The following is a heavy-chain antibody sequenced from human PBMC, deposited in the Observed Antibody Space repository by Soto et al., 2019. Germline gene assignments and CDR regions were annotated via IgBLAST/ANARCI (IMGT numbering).Heavy chain of an antibody. V-gene: IGHV1-18*01. CDR2: ISAYNGNT. Sequence: QVKLVQSGAEVKKPGASVKVSCKASGYTFTSYGISWVRQAPEQGLEWMGWISAYNGNTNNVQKLQGRFTMPTDTSASTAYMELRSLRSDDTAVYYCSIGQATMIVVVGDYWGQGTLVTVSS. CDR1: GYTFTSYG. CDR3: SIGQATMIVVVGDY. D-gene: IGHD3-22*01. J-gene: IGHJ4*02.